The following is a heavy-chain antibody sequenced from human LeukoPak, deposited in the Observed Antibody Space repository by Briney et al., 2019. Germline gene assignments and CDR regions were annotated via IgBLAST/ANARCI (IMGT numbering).Heavy chain of an antibody. J-gene: IGHJ4*02. CDR2: ISPSGDIT. CDR3: AKDDAWLRFGE. Sequence: SGGSLRLSCAASGFTFSNHGMNWVRQAPGKGLEWVSGISPSGDITYYADSAKGRFTISRDNSKNTLYLEVISLTAEDTAVYYCAKDDAWLRFGEWSQGTLVTVSS. V-gene: IGHV3-23*01. D-gene: IGHD3-10*01. CDR1: GFTFSNHG.